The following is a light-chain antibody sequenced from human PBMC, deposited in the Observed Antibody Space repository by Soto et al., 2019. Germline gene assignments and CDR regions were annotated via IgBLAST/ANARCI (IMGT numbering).Light chain of an antibody. Sequence: DVVMTQSPLFLPVTLGQPASISCRASQGLVYSDGYTYLNWYHQRPGQSPRRLIFRVSNRDSGVPDRFSGSGSGTDFTLKISRVEAEDVGVYYCMQGTHWPFTFGPWTKVDIK. V-gene: IGKV2-30*01. CDR1: QGLVYSDGYTY. CDR2: RVS. J-gene: IGKJ3*01. CDR3: MQGTHWPFT.